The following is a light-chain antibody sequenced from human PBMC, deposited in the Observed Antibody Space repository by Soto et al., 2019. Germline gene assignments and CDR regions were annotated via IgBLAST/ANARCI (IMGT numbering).Light chain of an antibody. CDR3: QQRSSWPPWT. J-gene: IGKJ1*01. V-gene: IGKV3-11*01. CDR2: DTS. Sequence: EIVLTRSPVTLSLSPGERATLSCRASQSVSNYLAWYQQKPGQAPRLLIYDTSTRATGIPARFSGSGSGTDFTLTVSSLEPEDFAAYYCQQRSSWPPWTFGQGTKVDIK. CDR1: QSVSNY.